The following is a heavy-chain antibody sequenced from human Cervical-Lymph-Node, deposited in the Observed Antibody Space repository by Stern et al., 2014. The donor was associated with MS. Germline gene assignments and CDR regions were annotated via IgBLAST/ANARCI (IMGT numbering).Heavy chain of an antibody. CDR2: LFPVFGTP. V-gene: IGHV1-69*01. Sequence: VQLVESGAAVTKPGSSVKVYCKASGGTFSKFPSSWVRQAPGQGLEWMGGLFPVFGTPTYAHEFRGRVTITADVSTSTVYMELSSLRSDDTAVYYCALSSETSDRWYSLGYDLWGQGTLVTVSS. J-gene: IGHJ5*02. CDR1: GGTFSKFP. CDR3: ALSSETSDRWYSLGYDL. D-gene: IGHD6-13*01.